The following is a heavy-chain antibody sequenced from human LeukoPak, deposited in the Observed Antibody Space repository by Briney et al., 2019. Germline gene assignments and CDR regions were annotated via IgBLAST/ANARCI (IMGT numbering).Heavy chain of an antibody. CDR3: ARLRPEIY. J-gene: IGHJ4*02. CDR2: IHYSGST. V-gene: IGHV4-39*01. CDR1: GFTFSSYAMH. Sequence: GSLRLSCAASGFTFSSYAMHWVRQAPGKGLEWIGSIHYSGSTYYIPSLKRRVTISVDTSKNQFSLKLSSVTAADTAVYYCARLRPEIYWGQGTLVSVSS. D-gene: IGHD5-24*01.